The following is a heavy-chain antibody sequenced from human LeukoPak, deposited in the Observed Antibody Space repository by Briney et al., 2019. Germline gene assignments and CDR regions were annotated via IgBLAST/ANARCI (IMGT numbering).Heavy chain of an antibody. V-gene: IGHV3-66*01. J-gene: IGHJ5*02. D-gene: IGHD3-22*01. Sequence: GGSLRLSCAASGFSFGSYAMSWVRQAPGKGLEWVSVIYSGGGTYYADSVKGRFTISRDNSKNTLYLQVNSPRAEDTAVYYCARDNHYYDSSGLSASWGQGTLVTVSS. CDR3: ARDNHYYDSSGLSAS. CDR1: GFSFGSYA. CDR2: IYSGGGT.